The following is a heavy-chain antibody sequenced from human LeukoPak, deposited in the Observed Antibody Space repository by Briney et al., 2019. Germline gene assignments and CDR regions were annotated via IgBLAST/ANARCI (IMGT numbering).Heavy chain of an antibody. D-gene: IGHD6-19*01. Sequence: GASVKVSCKASGYTFTSYAMHWVRQALGQRLEWMGWINAGNGNTKYSQKFQSRVTITRDTSASTAYMELSSLRSEDTAVYYCTAQGGSGWYYFDYWGQGTLVTVSS. CDR1: GYTFTSYA. J-gene: IGHJ4*02. CDR3: TAQGGSGWYYFDY. CDR2: INAGNGNT. V-gene: IGHV1-3*01.